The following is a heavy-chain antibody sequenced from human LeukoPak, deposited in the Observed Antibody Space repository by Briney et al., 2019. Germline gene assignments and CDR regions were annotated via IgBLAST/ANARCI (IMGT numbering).Heavy chain of an antibody. CDR2: ISTYNGNT. Sequence: GASVKVSCKASGYTFTSYGISWVRQAPGQGLEWMGWISTYNGNTNYAQKLQGRITMATDTSTSTAYMELRSLGSGDTAVYYCARGGDPVVVPAAIDYWGQGTLVTVSS. V-gene: IGHV1-18*01. CDR1: GYTFTSYG. D-gene: IGHD2-2*01. J-gene: IGHJ4*02. CDR3: ARGGDPVVVPAAIDY.